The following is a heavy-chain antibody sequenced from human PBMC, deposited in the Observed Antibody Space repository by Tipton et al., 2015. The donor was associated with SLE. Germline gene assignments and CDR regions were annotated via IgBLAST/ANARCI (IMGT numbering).Heavy chain of an antibody. CDR3: ARLQWLVLNWYFDL. Sequence: LRLSCTVSRGSISSSSYYWGWIRQPPGKGLEWIGYIYYSGSTNYNPSLKSRVTISVDTSKNQFSLKLSSVTAADTAVYYCARLQWLVLNWYFDLWGRGTLVTVSS. D-gene: IGHD6-19*01. CDR2: IYYSGST. V-gene: IGHV4-61*05. CDR1: RGSISSSSYY. J-gene: IGHJ2*01.